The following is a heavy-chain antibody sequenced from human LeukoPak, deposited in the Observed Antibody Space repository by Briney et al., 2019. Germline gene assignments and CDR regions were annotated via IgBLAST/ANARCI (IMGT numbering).Heavy chain of an antibody. D-gene: IGHD2-2*02. CDR2: IYYTGST. CDR3: AREDGYCTSTSCYKYFQH. J-gene: IGHJ1*01. V-gene: IGHV4-61*01. CDR1: GGSISSSSYY. Sequence: SETLSLTCTVSGGSISSSSYYWGWIRQPPGRGLEWIGYIYYTGSTNYNPSLKSRVTISVDTSKNQFSLKLSSVTAADTAVYYCAREDGYCTSTSCYKYFQHWGQGTLVTVSS.